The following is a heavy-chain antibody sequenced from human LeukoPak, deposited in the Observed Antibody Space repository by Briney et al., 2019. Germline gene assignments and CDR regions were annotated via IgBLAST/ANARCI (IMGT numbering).Heavy chain of an antibody. J-gene: IGHJ4*02. Sequence: GGSLRLSCAASGFTFSSYWMSWVRQAPGKGLEWVANIKQDGSEKYYVDSVKGRFTISRDNAKNSLYLQMNSLRAEDTAVYYCAREGDIVVVPAATIYYFDYWGQGTLVTVSS. CDR3: AREGDIVVVPAATIYYFDY. D-gene: IGHD2-2*01. CDR1: GFTFSSYW. V-gene: IGHV3-7*01. CDR2: IKQDGSEK.